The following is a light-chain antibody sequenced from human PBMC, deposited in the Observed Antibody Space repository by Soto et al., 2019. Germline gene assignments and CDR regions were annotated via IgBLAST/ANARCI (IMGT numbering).Light chain of an antibody. CDR2: DAS. V-gene: IGKV3-11*01. Sequence: LTQSPSSLSLSPGEGATLSCRASQSVSSYLAWYQQKPGQAPRLLIYDASNRATGIPARFSGSGSGTDFTLTISSLEPEDFAVYYCQQRSNWPFTFGQGTRLET. CDR1: QSVSSY. J-gene: IGKJ5*01. CDR3: QQRSNWPFT.